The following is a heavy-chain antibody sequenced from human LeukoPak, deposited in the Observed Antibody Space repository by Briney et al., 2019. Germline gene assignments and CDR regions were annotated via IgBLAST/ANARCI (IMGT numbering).Heavy chain of an antibody. CDR2: ISGSGGST. CDR3: AKTGGSYDHPY. Sequence: GGSLRLSCAASGFTFSSYGMSWVRQAPGKGLEWVLAISGSGGSTYYADSVKGRFTISRDNSKNTLYLQMNSLRAEDTAVYYCAKTGGSYDHPYWGQGTLVTVSS. D-gene: IGHD1-26*01. CDR1: GFTFSSYG. J-gene: IGHJ4*02. V-gene: IGHV3-23*01.